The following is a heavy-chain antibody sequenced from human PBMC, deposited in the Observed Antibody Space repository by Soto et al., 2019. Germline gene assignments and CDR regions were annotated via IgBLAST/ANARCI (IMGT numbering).Heavy chain of an antibody. CDR1: GFTFSSYG. CDR2: IWYDGKNR. Sequence: QVQLVESGGGVVQPGRSLRLSCSASGFTFSSYGMQWVRLAPGKGLEWVALIWYDGKNRYVADSVKDRFTVSRDNSKNTLYLQMNTVRPEDTAVYYCARVVRSGHGFDYWGQGTLVTVSA. CDR3: ARVVRSGHGFDY. J-gene: IGHJ4*02. V-gene: IGHV3-33*01. D-gene: IGHD5-12*01.